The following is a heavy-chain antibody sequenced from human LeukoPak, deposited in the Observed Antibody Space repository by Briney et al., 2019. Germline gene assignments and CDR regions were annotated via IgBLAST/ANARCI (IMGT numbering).Heavy chain of an antibody. CDR3: ATSLFGRTTRAFDI. D-gene: IGHD3-10*02. CDR2: IYSGGNT. V-gene: IGHV3-53*01. J-gene: IGHJ3*02. CDR1: GFTFSNYW. Sequence: GGSLRLSCVTSGFTFSNYWMSWVRQAPGKGLEWVSVIYSGGNTYYAESVKGRFTISRDNSKNTLYLQMNSLRAEDTAVYYCATSLFGRTTRAFDIWGQGTMVTVSS.